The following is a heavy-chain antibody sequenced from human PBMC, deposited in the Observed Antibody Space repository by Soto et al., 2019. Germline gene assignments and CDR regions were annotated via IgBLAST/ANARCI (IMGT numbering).Heavy chain of an antibody. CDR3: ATYCSSTGCHIPGFGY. CDR1: GGSFSGYY. J-gene: IGHJ4*02. CDR2: INHSGST. D-gene: IGHD2-2*02. Sequence: QVQLQQWGAGLLKPSETLSLTCAVYGGSFSGYYWSWIRQPPGKVLEWIGEINHSGSTNYNPSLTSRVTISVDTSKNQFSLKLSSVTAADTAVYYCATYCSSTGCHIPGFGYWGQGTLVTVSS. V-gene: IGHV4-34*01.